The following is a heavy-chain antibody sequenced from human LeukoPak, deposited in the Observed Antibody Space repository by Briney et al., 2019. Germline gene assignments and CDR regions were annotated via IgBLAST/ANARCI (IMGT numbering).Heavy chain of an antibody. CDR2: INPNSGGT. CDR3: ARDSMTTVTTGGDY. CDR1: GYTFTGYN. D-gene: IGHD4-17*01. Sequence: ATVKLSCTASGYTFTGYNMDWVGQAPGQGLEWMGWINPNSGGTNYAQKFQGRVTMTRDTSISTPYMELSRLRSDDTAVYYCARDSMTTVTTGGDYWGQGTLVTVSS. J-gene: IGHJ4*02. V-gene: IGHV1-2*02.